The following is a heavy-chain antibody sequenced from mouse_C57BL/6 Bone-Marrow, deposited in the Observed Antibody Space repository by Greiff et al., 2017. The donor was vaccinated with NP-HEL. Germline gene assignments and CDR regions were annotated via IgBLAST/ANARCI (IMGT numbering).Heavy chain of an antibody. J-gene: IGHJ3*01. D-gene: IGHD3-2*02. Sequence: EVMLVESGEGLVKPGGSLKLSCAASGFTFSSYAMSWVRQTPETRLEWVAYISSGGDYIYYADTVKGRFTISRDNARNTLYLQMSSLKSEDTAMYYCTKMTAQAIFAYWGQGTLVTVSA. CDR2: ISSGGDYI. V-gene: IGHV5-9-1*02. CDR1: GFTFSSYA. CDR3: TKMTAQAIFAY.